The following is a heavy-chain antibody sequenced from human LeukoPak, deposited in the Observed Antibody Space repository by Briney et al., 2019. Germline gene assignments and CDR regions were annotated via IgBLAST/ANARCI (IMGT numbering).Heavy chain of an antibody. Sequence: GGSLRLSCAASGFTFSIYGMHWVRQAPGKGLEWVAVISYDGSNKYYADSVKGRFTISRDNSKNTLYLQMNSLRAEDTAVYYCAKYDSSGYYYGAAFDYWGQGTLVTVSS. D-gene: IGHD3-22*01. V-gene: IGHV3-30*18. CDR2: ISYDGSNK. CDR3: AKYDSSGYYYGAAFDY. CDR1: GFTFSIYG. J-gene: IGHJ4*02.